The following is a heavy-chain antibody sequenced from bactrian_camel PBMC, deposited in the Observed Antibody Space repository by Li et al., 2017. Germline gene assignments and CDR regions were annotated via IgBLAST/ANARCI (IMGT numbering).Heavy chain of an antibody. J-gene: IGHJ4*01. D-gene: IGHD1*01. CDR2: IWPAGGDT. V-gene: IGHV3S31*01. CDR1: GYRDNARC. Sequence: DVQLVESGGRSVQAGESLTLTCVASGYRDNARCMGWFRQLPGREREGVAAIWPAGGDTYYADSAKGRFTISQDNADDTLYLQMNSLKPEDTAMYYCAAAKVWVKFRLEEDLFAYWGQGTQVTVS. CDR3: AAAKVWVKFRLEEDLFAY.